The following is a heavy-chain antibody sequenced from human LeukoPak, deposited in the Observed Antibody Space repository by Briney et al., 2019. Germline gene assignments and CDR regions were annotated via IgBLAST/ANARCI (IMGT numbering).Heavy chain of an antibody. CDR3: ARTGDGYNPHPFDY. D-gene: IGHD5-24*01. CDR1: GGSSSGYY. Sequence: SETLSLTCAVYGGSSSGYYWSWIRQPPGKGLEWIGEINHSGSTNYNPSLKSRVTISVDTSKNQFSLKLSSVTAADTAVYYCARTGDGYNPHPFDYWGQGTLVTVSS. CDR2: INHSGST. J-gene: IGHJ4*02. V-gene: IGHV4-34*01.